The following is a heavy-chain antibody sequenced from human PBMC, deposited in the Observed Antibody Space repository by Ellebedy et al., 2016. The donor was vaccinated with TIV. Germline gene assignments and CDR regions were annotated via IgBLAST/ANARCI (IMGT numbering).Heavy chain of an antibody. CDR3: ARDSQLRDYYYYYGMDV. D-gene: IGHD2-2*01. CDR2: ISSSGSTI. Sequence: PGGSLRLSCAASGFTFSSYSMNWVRQAPGKGLEWVSYISSSGSTIYYADSVKGRFTISRDNSKNTLYLQMNSLRAEDTAVYYCARDSQLRDYYYYYGMDVWGQGTTVTVSS. J-gene: IGHJ6*02. CDR1: GFTFSSYS. V-gene: IGHV3-48*01.